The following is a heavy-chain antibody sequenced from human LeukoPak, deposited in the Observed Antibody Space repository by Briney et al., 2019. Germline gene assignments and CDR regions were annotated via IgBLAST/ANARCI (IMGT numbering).Heavy chain of an antibody. V-gene: IGHV4-59*01. CDR1: GGSISSYY. Sequence: TSETLSLTCTVSGGSISSYYWSWIRQPPGKGLEWIGYIYYSGSTNYNPSLKSRVTISVDTSKNQFSLKLSSVTAADTAVYYCARGVHDYGDENYFDYWGQGTLVTVSS. CDR3: ARGVHDYGDENYFDY. D-gene: IGHD4-17*01. CDR2: IYYSGST. J-gene: IGHJ4*02.